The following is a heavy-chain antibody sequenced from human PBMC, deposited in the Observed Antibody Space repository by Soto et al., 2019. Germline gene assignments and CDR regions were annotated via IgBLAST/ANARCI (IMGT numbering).Heavy chain of an antibody. Sequence: PGGSLRLSCAAAGFILSNYWMSWVRQAPGKGLEWVANIKQDGSEKYYMDSVKGRFTISRDNAKNSLFLQMNSLRAEDTAVYYCAREATKVAAANYKWFDSWGQGTLVTVSS. V-gene: IGHV3-7*01. CDR2: IKQDGSEK. D-gene: IGHD6-13*01. J-gene: IGHJ5*01. CDR3: AREATKVAAANYKWFDS. CDR1: GFILSNYW.